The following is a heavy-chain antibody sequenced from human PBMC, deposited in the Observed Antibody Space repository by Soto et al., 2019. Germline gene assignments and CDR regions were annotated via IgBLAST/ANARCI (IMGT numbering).Heavy chain of an antibody. Sequence: QVQLQESGPGLVKPSETLSLTCTVSGGSISSYYWSWIRQPPGKGLEWIGYIYYSGSTYYNPSLKSRVTISVDTSKNQFSLKLSSVTAADTAVYYCARGLVKDYSNFFDYWGQGTLVTVSS. CDR2: IYYSGST. CDR1: GGSISSYY. CDR3: ARGLVKDYSNFFDY. J-gene: IGHJ4*02. D-gene: IGHD4-4*01. V-gene: IGHV4-59*08.